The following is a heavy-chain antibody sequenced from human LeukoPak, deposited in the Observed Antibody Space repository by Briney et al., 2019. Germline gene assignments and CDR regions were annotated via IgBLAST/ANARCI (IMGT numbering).Heavy chain of an antibody. CDR2: ICGDGSST. J-gene: IGHJ4*02. CDR3: SKSNSGSYWGVLDS. Sequence: PGGSLRLSCVASRFTFDNYAMCWVRPAPGKGLEWVSLICGDGSSTYYADSVKGRFTTSRDDSKISLYLQMNSLRIGDTALYYCSKSNSGSYWGVLDSWGQGTLVTVSS. D-gene: IGHD1-26*01. CDR1: RFTFDNYA. V-gene: IGHV3-43*02.